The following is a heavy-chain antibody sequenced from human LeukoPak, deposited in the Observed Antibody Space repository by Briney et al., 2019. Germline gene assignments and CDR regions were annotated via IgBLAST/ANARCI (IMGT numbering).Heavy chain of an antibody. CDR2: INPNSGGT. D-gene: IGHD6-13*01. V-gene: IGHV1-2*02. Sequence: ASVKVSCKASGYTFTGYYMHWVRQAPGQGLEWMGWINPNSGGTNYAQKFQGRVTMTRDTSISTAYMGLSRLRSDDTAVYYCARVAYSSSWCGDNWFDPWGQGTLVTVSS. J-gene: IGHJ5*02. CDR1: GYTFTGYY. CDR3: ARVAYSSSWCGDNWFDP.